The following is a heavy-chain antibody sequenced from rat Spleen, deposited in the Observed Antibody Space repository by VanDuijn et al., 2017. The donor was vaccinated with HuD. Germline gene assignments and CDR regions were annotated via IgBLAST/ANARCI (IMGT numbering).Heavy chain of an antibody. J-gene: IGHJ2*01. Sequence: EVRLVESGGGLVQPGRSMKLSCAASGFTFTNYDMAWVRQAPTKGLEWVASITYDSTTTYYRDFVKGRFTISRDNAKSTLYLQMNSLRSEDTATYYGTRGGFGTVVTFDYWGQGFMVTVSS. CDR2: ITYDSTTT. CDR3: TRGGFGTVVTFDY. D-gene: IGHD1-1*01. V-gene: IGHV5-22*01. CDR1: GFTFTNYD.